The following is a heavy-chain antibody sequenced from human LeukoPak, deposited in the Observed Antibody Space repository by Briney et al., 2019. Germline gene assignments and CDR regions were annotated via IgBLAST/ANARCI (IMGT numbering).Heavy chain of an antibody. CDR1: GDSIITSTYS. CDR3: AGHYTATGDWFGP. J-gene: IGHJ5*02. Sequence: SETLSLTCTVSGDSIITSTYSWGWIRQPPGKGLEWIGTTRYRGNTYYNPSLKSRVTISDDTSKNQFSLKLSSVTAADTAVYYCAGHYTATGDWFGPWGQGTLVTVSS. V-gene: IGHV4-39*01. D-gene: IGHD1-14*01. CDR2: TRYRGNT.